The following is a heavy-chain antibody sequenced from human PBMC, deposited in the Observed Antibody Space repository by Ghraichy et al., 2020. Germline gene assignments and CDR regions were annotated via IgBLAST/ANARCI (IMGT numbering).Heavy chain of an antibody. D-gene: IGHD7-27*01. CDR3: ASGAGLGISH. CDR2: INSDGSST. J-gene: IGHJ4*02. V-gene: IGHV3-74*01. Sequence: LSLTCAASGFTFSSYWMHWVRQTPGKGLVWVSRINSDGSSTSYADSVKGRFTISRDNAKNTLYLQMNSLRDEDTAVYYCASGAGLGISHWGQGTLVTVSS. CDR1: GFTFSSYW.